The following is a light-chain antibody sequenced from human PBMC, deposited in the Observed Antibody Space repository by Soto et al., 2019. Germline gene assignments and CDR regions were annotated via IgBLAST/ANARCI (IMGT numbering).Light chain of an antibody. CDR2: AAS. J-gene: IGKJ5*01. CDR3: QQSYSTSIT. Sequence: DIQMTQSPSSLSASVGDRVTITCRASQSISSYLNWYQQKPGQAPKLLIYAASILQSGVPSRFSGSGSGTDFTLTISSLQPEDFATYYCQQSYSTSITFGQGTRLEIK. V-gene: IGKV1-39*01. CDR1: QSISSY.